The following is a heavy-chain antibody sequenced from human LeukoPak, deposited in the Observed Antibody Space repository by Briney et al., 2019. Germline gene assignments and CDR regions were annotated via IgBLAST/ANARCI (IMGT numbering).Heavy chain of an antibody. V-gene: IGHV4-59*01. J-gene: IGHJ4*02. CDR1: GGSISSYY. CDR3: ASRSSIWSGYQDTLYYFDS. CDR2: IYYSGST. D-gene: IGHD3-3*01. Sequence: SETLSLTCTVSGGSISSYYWSWIRQPPGKRLDWIGHIYYSGSTNYNPSLKSRVTISVDTSKNQFSLKLSSVTAADTAVYYCASRSSIWSGYQDTLYYFDSWGQGTLVTVSS.